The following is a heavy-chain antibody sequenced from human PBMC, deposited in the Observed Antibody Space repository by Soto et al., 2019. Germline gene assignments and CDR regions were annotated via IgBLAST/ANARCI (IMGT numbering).Heavy chain of an antibody. V-gene: IGHV1-18*01. J-gene: IGHJ4*02. Sequence: ASVKVSCKASGYSFTTYGISWVRQAPGQGLEWMGWISTYNGNTQFAQKFQGRVTMTEDTSTDTAYMELSSLRSEDTAVYYCATDPSLAGAMNYFDYWGQGTLVTVSS. CDR1: GYSFTTYG. D-gene: IGHD1-1*01. CDR3: ATDPSLAGAMNYFDY. CDR2: ISTYNGNT.